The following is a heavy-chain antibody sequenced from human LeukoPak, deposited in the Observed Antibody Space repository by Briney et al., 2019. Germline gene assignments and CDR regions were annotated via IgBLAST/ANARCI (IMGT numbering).Heavy chain of an antibody. Sequence: SETLSLTCTVSGGPLSSYQWSWIRQPPGKGLEWIGNMYYSGSANYNPSLKSRVIISVDTSKNQFSLKLSPVTAADTAVYYCARVGVDDSGNIIKYFFDYWGQGTLVTVSS. CDR2: MYYSGSA. D-gene: IGHD4-23*01. CDR3: ARVGVDDSGNIIKYFFDY. V-gene: IGHV4-59*01. CDR1: GGPLSSYQ. J-gene: IGHJ4*02.